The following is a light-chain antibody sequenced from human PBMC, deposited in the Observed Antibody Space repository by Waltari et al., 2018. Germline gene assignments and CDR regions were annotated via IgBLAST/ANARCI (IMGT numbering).Light chain of an antibody. CDR3: QHYISYSWT. CDR1: QSLNDW. Sequence: DIQMTQSPSTLSASVGDRVTITCRASQSLNDWLAWYQQKTGKAPKLLISKAASLETGVPSRFSGSGSGTEFTLTISSLQPDDFATYYCQHYISYSWTFGQGTKVEIK. CDR2: KAA. J-gene: IGKJ1*01. V-gene: IGKV1-5*03.